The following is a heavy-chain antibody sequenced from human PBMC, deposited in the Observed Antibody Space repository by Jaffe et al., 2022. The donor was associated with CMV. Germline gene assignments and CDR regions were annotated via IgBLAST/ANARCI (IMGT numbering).Heavy chain of an antibody. CDR1: GFTFSSYW. J-gene: IGHJ4*02. Sequence: EVQLVESGGGLVQPGGSLRLSCAASGFTFSSYWMSWVRQAPGKGLEWVANIKQDGSEKYYVDSVKGRFTISRDNAKNSLYLQMNSLRAEDTAVYYCARDIYYYDSSGYYENFDYWGQGTLVTVSS. V-gene: IGHV3-7*03. CDR2: IKQDGSEK. CDR3: ARDIYYYDSSGYYENFDY. D-gene: IGHD3-22*01.